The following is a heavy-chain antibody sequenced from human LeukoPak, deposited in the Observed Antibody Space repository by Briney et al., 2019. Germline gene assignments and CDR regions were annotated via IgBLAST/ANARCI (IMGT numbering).Heavy chain of an antibody. V-gene: IGHV3-23*01. Sequence: GGSLRLSCAASGFTFSSYAMSWVRQAPGKGLEWVSAISGSGGSTYYADSVKGRFTISRDNSKNTLYLQMNSLRAEDTAVYYCARGVYGSGSEGEYWGQGTLVTVSS. CDR2: ISGSGGST. CDR3: ARGVYGSGSEGEY. CDR1: GFTFSSYA. D-gene: IGHD3-10*01. J-gene: IGHJ4*02.